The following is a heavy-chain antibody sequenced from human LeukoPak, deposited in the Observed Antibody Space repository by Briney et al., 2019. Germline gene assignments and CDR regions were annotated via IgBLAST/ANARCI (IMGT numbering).Heavy chain of an antibody. J-gene: IGHJ4*02. V-gene: IGHV3-9*01. Sequence: GGSLRLSCAAPGFTFSSYAMHWVRQAPGKGLEWVSGISWNSGSIGYADSVKGRFTISRDNAKNSLYLRMNSLRAEDTALYYCAKGHYGVNFYFDYWGQGTLVTVSS. CDR1: GFTFSSYA. CDR2: ISWNSGSI. CDR3: AKGHYGVNFYFDY. D-gene: IGHD4-17*01.